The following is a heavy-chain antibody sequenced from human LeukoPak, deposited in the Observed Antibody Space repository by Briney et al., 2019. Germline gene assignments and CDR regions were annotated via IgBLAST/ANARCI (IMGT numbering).Heavy chain of an antibody. V-gene: IGHV4-34*01. CDR1: GGSFSGYY. CDR2: INHSGST. CDR3: ARGIAAARHYYYYMDV. D-gene: IGHD6-13*01. J-gene: IGHJ6*03. Sequence: PSETLSLTCAVYGGSFSGYYWSWIRQPPGKGLEWIGEINHSGSTNYNPSLKSRVTISVDTSKNQFSLKLSSVTAADTAVYYCARGIAAARHYYYYMDVWGKGTTVTVSS.